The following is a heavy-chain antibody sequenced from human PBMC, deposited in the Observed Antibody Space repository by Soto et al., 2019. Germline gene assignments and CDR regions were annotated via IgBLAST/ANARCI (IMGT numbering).Heavy chain of an antibody. D-gene: IGHD2-15*01. V-gene: IGHV4-59*01. CDR3: ARVPIVVGSYYYYGMDV. Sequence: SETLSLTCTVSGGSISSYYWSWIRQPPGKGLEWIGYIYYSGSTNYNPSLKSRVTISVDTSKNQFSLKLSSVTAADTAVYYCARVPIVVGSYYYYGMDVWGQGTTVTVSS. CDR2: IYYSGST. J-gene: IGHJ6*02. CDR1: GGSISSYY.